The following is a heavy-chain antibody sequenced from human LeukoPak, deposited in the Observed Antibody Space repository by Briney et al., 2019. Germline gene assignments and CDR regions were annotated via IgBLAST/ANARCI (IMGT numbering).Heavy chain of an antibody. V-gene: IGHV3-30*02. CDR3: ARGFDSSGYYCDY. CDR1: GFIFSNYA. D-gene: IGHD3-22*01. CDR2: MRSDKSTY. Sequence: GGSLRLSCAASGFIFSNYAMHWVRQAPGKGLEWMAYMRSDKSTYYYADSVKGRFTISRDNSKNTLYLQMNSLRGEDTAVYYCARGFDSSGYYCDYWGQGILVTVSS. J-gene: IGHJ4*02.